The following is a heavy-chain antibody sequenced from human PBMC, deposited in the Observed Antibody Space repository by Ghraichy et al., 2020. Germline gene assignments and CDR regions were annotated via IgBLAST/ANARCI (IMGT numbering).Heavy chain of an antibody. Sequence: GESQNISCAASGFNFARHWMSWVRQVPGKGLEWVASIKSDGSDRFYVDSVKGRFTISRDNAENSVSLEMTSLRAEDTAVYYCARDPYGDYKYGGTDYWGRGTLVSVSS. D-gene: IGHD4-17*01. CDR3: ARDPYGDYKYGGTDY. CDR2: IKSDGSDR. V-gene: IGHV3-7*01. CDR1: GFNFARHW. J-gene: IGHJ4*02.